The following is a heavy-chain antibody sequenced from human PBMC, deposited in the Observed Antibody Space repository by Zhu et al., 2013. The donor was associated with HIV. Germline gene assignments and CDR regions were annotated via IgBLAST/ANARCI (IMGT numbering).Heavy chain of an antibody. D-gene: IGHD6-19*01. CDR2: INPSGGST. Sequence: QVQLVQSGAEVKKPGASVKVSCKASGYTVSNYYMNWVRQAPGQGLEWMGIINPSGGSTTYAQKFQGRVTMTRDASTSTVYMELSSLRSEDTAFYYCARDSQWLPYDGYFEYWGQGTLVTVSS. CDR3: ARDSQWLPYDGYFEY. J-gene: IGHJ4*02. V-gene: IGHV1-46*01. CDR1: GYTVSNYY.